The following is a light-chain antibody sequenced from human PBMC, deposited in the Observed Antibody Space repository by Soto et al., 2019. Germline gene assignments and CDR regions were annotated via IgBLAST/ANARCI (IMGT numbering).Light chain of an antibody. V-gene: IGLV3-21*02. CDR2: DGS. J-gene: IGLJ1*01. CDR3: QLWDDNFYV. Sequence: SYELTQPPSGSVAPVQTARIICGGSNIANNRVHSYQQKPGQAPVLVVYDGSDRPSGVPNRFAGSHSENAATLIISRVEAGDEADYSCQLWDDNFYVFGTGTKVTVL. CDR1: NIANNR.